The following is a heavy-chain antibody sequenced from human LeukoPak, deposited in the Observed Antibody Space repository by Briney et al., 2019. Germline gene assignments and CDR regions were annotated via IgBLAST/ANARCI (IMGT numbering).Heavy chain of an antibody. CDR1: GYTFSSYF. J-gene: IGHJ4*02. V-gene: IGHV1-46*01. CDR3: ARAGRGTYYYFDV. D-gene: IGHD3-10*01. CDR2: INPSDGST. Sequence: ASVKVSCKASGYTFSSYFMHWVRQAPGQGLEWMGIINPSDGSTSYARELQGRVTMTRDTSTGTVYMELSGLRSEDTAVYYCARAGRGTYYYFDVWGQGTLVTVSS.